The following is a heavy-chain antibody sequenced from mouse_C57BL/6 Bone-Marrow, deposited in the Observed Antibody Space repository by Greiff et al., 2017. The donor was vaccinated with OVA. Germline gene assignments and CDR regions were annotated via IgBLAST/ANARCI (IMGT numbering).Heavy chain of an antibody. CDR3: ARYPVTQDYAMDY. CDR2: ISYSGST. D-gene: IGHD2-13*01. J-gene: IGHJ4*01. Sequence: EVKLVESGPGLAKPSQTLSLTCSVTGYSITSDYWNWIRKFPGNKLEYMGYISYSGSTYYNPSLKSRISITRDTSNNQYYLQFNSVTTEDTATYYCARYPVTQDYAMDYWGQGTSVTVSS. CDR1: GYSITSDY. V-gene: IGHV3-8*01.